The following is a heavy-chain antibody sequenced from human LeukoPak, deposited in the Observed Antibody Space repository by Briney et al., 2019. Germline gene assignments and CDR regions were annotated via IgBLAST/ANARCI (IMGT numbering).Heavy chain of an antibody. D-gene: IGHD6-13*01. CDR3: APAGIAAADYYFNH. CDR2: ISYDGRKK. Sequence: GGSLRLSCAASGFIFSDYGMHWVRQAPGKGLEWVAVISYDGRKKYYVDTVKGRFTVSRDNSKNTLYLQMSSLRPEDAAVYYCAPAGIAAADYYFNHWGQGTLVTVSS. CDR1: GFIFSDYG. J-gene: IGHJ4*02. V-gene: IGHV3-30*03.